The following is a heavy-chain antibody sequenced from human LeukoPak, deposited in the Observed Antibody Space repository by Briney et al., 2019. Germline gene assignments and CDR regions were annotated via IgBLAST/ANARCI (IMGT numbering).Heavy chain of an antibody. V-gene: IGHV4-61*02. CDR3: ARVASSGWYPFDY. J-gene: IGHJ4*02. CDR1: GGSISSSSYY. D-gene: IGHD6-19*01. Sequence: PSETLSLTCTVSGGSISSSSYYWTWIRQPAGKGLEWIGRIDASGSFNYNPSLKSRVTMSVDRSNNQFSLKLSPVTAADTAVYYCARVASSGWYPFDYWGQGTLVTVSS. CDR2: IDASGSF.